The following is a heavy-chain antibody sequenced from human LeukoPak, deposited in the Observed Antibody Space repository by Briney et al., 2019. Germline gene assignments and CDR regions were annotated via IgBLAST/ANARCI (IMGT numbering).Heavy chain of an antibody. Sequence: PSQTLSLTCTVSGGSISSGGYYWSCIRQHPGKGLECIGYIYFSGNTYYNPSLKSRVTLSVDTSKNQFSLKLSSVTAADTAVYYCARSLTTDDAYDIWGQGTMVTVSS. CDR2: IYFSGNT. D-gene: IGHD4-17*01. V-gene: IGHV4-31*03. CDR1: GGSISSGGYY. J-gene: IGHJ3*02. CDR3: ARSLTTDDAYDI.